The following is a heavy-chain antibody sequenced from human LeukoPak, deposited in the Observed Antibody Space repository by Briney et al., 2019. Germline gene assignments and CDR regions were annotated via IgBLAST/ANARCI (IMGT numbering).Heavy chain of an antibody. Sequence: GGSLRLSCAASGFTFSSYAITWVRQAPGKGLEWVSAVSSNGAKTYYADSVKGRFTISRDNYKNMVFLQMNSLRDEDTAVYYCARDSGSSSWYYFDYWGQGTLVTVSS. V-gene: IGHV3-23*01. CDR3: ARDSGSSSWYYFDY. D-gene: IGHD6-13*01. CDR2: VSSNGAKT. CDR1: GFTFSSYA. J-gene: IGHJ4*02.